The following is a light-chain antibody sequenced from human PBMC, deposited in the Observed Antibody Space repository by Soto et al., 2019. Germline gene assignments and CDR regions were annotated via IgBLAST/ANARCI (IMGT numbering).Light chain of an antibody. V-gene: IGLV2-23*02. CDR2: EVS. J-gene: IGLJ1*01. Sequence: QSVLTQPASVSGSPGQSITISCTGTSSDVGNYNLVSWYQQHPGKAPKLMIYEVSKRPSGVSSRFSGSKSGNTASLTISGLQAEDEADYDCYSYASGDTYYVFGTGTKVTVL. CDR3: YSYASGDTYYV. CDR1: SSDVGNYNL.